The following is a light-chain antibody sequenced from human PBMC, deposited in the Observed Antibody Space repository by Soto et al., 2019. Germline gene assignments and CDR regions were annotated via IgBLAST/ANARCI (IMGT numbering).Light chain of an antibody. CDR1: SSNIGAGYD. CDR2: GNS. Sequence: VLTQPPSVSGAPGQRVTISCTGSSSNIGAGYDVHWYQQLPGTAPKLLIYGNSNRPSGVPDRFSGSKSGTSASLAITGVQAEDEADYYCQSYDSSLSGSVFGGGTKLTVL. V-gene: IGLV1-40*01. J-gene: IGLJ2*01. CDR3: QSYDSSLSGSV.